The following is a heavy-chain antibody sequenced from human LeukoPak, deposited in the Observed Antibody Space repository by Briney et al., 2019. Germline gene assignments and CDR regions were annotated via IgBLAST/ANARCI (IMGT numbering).Heavy chain of an antibody. J-gene: IGHJ4*02. Sequence: ASVKVSCKASGGTFSRYAICWVRHAPGPGLEWVGGYITMFRTANYAQNFQNRVTITADKSTSTFSMEVSRVRPEDTAVYFCAGASSKWELSFWGQGTLVTVSS. CDR1: GGTFSRYA. V-gene: IGHV1-69*06. D-gene: IGHD1-26*01. CDR2: YITMFRTA. CDR3: AGASSKWELSF.